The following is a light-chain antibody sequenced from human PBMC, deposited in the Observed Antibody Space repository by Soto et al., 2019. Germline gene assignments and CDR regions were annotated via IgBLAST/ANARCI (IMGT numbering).Light chain of an antibody. V-gene: IGKV3-11*01. CDR3: QQYNNWPLT. J-gene: IGKJ4*01. CDR1: QSVSSY. CDR2: DAS. Sequence: IVLTQSPATLSLSPWERATLSCRASQSVSSYLAWYQQKPGQAPRLLIYDASNRATGIPARFSGSGSGTDFTLTISSLEPEDFAVYYCQQYNNWPLTFGGGTKVDIK.